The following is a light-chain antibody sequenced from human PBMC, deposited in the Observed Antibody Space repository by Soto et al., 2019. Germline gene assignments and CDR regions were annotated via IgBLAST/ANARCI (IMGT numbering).Light chain of an antibody. CDR2: DAS. CDR1: QSVHSD. CDR3: QPYTNRPPLT. J-gene: IGKJ4*01. V-gene: IGKV3-15*01. Sequence: EIVMTQSPATLSVSPGEGATLSCRASQSVHSDLAWYQQKPGQAPRLLIYDASTRATGIPARFRGSGSGTEFTLTISSTHSEDVAVYYCQPYTNRPPLTVGGGTKVEI.